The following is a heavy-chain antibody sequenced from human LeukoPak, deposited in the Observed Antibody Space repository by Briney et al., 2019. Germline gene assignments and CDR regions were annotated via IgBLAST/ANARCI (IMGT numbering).Heavy chain of an antibody. D-gene: IGHD3-3*01. J-gene: IGHJ4*02. CDR1: GGSISSYY. CDR2: IYTSGST. Sequence: SESLSLTCTVSGGSISSYYWSWIRQPAGKGLEWIGRIYTSGSTNYNPSLKSRVTISVDTSKNQFSLKLSSVTAADTAVYYCASRSSIWSGYQDTLYYFDSWGQGTLVSVSS. V-gene: IGHV4-4*07. CDR3: ASRSSIWSGYQDTLYYFDS.